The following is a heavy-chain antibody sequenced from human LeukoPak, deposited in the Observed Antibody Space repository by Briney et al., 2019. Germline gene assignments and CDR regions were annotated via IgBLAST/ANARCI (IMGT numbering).Heavy chain of an antibody. CDR1: GFTFSSYS. CDR2: ISSSSSYI. CDR3: AREGHDFWSGYCTDY. J-gene: IGHJ4*02. V-gene: IGHV3-21*01. Sequence: GGSLRLSCAASGFTFSSYSMNWVRQAPGKGLEWVSSISSSSSYIYYADSVKGRFTISRDNAKNSLYLQMNSLRAEDTAVYYCAREGHDFWSGYCTDYWGQGTLVTVSS. D-gene: IGHD3-3*01.